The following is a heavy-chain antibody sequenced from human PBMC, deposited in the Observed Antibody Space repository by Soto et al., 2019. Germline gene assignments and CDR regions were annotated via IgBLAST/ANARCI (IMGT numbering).Heavy chain of an antibody. CDR1: GGSISSGGYY. CDR3: AREGPMRYYYYYGMDV. CDR2: IYYSGST. Sequence: TSETLSLTCTVSGGSISSGGYYWSWIRQHPGKGLEWIGYIYYSGSTYYNPSLKSRVTISVDTSKNQFSLKLSSVTVADTAVYYCAREGPMRYYYYYGMDVWGQGTTVTLSS. J-gene: IGHJ6*02. V-gene: IGHV4-31*03.